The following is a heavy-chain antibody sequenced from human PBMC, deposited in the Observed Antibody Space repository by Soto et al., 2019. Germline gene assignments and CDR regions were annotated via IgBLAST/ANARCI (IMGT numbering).Heavy chain of an antibody. CDR3: ARGKRGYYGSGSYGMDV. V-gene: IGHV3-21*01. Sequence: EVQLVESGGGLVKPGGSLRLSCAASGFTFSSYSMNWVRQAPGKGLEWVSSISSSSSYIYYADSVKGRFTISRDNAKKSLYLQMNSLRAEDTAVYYCARGKRGYYGSGSYGMDVWGQGTTVTVSS. D-gene: IGHD3-10*01. J-gene: IGHJ6*02. CDR2: ISSSSSYI. CDR1: GFTFSSYS.